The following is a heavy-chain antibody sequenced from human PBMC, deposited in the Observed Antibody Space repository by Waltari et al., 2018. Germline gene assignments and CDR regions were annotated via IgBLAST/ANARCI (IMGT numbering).Heavy chain of an antibody. J-gene: IGHJ4*02. D-gene: IGHD3-10*01. CDR2: ASDSGGSS. CDR3: AKDLLPTGVFDY. V-gene: IGHV3-23*01. Sequence: EVQLLESGGGLVQPGGSLRLSCAASGFSFSNYAMSWVRQVPGKGREWVPAASDSGGSSYYAGSVKGRFTISRDNSKNMLYLQMKYLSAEDTALYYCAKDLLPTGVFDYWGQGALVTVSS. CDR1: GFSFSNYA.